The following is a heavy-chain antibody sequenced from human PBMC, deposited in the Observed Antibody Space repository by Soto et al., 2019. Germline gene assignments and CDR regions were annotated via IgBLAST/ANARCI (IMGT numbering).Heavy chain of an antibody. Sequence: QVQLQESGPGLVKPSETLSLTCTVSGGSISTNYWSWIRQPPGKGLEWIGYISSSGYTNYNASLKRRIITASDTPKHHCSLTLTSVTAADTAGYYSAILHAARFAPWGQGTLVTVSS. CDR3: AILHAARFAP. CDR2: ISSSGYT. J-gene: IGHJ5*02. CDR1: GGSISTNY. D-gene: IGHD2-15*01. V-gene: IGHV4-4*08.